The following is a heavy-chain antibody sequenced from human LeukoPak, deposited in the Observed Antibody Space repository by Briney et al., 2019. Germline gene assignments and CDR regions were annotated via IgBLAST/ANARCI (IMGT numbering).Heavy chain of an antibody. CDR3: ASRGSSSSGFIDY. CDR1: GGSFSGYY. D-gene: IGHD6-6*01. Sequence: SETLSLTCAVYGGSFSGYYWSWIRQPPGKGLEWIGEINHSGSTNYNPSLKSRVTISVDTSKNQFSLKLSSVTAADTAEYYCASRGSSSSGFIDYWGQGTLVTVSS. V-gene: IGHV4-34*01. CDR2: INHSGST. J-gene: IGHJ4*02.